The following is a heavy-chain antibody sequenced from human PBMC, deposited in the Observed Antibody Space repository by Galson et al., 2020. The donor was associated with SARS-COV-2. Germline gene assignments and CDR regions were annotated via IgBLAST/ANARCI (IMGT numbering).Heavy chain of an antibody. CDR1: GFTFDDYA. V-gene: IGHV3-9*01. Sequence: SLKISCAASGFTFDDYAMHWVRQAPGKGLEWVSSISWNSGSIGYADSVKGRFTIPRDNAKNSLYLQMNSLRAEDTALYYCAKDMYSQGHFSDYWGQGTPVTVSS. CDR2: ISWNSGSI. J-gene: IGHJ4*02. D-gene: IGHD2-8*01. CDR3: AKDMYSQGHFSDY.